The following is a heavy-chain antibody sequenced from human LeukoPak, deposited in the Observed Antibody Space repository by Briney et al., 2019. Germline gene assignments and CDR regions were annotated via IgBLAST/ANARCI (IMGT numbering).Heavy chain of an antibody. CDR2: IKEDGSEI. CDR1: GFTFSNYD. V-gene: IGHV3-7*01. Sequence: GGSLRLSCAASGFTFSNYDMNRVRQAPGKGLEWVANIKEDGSEIYYVDVVKGRFTISRDNANNSLYLQMNSLGAEDTAVYYCARDLTPLIQLWPRSVDYNYGMDVWGQGTTVTVSS. J-gene: IGHJ6*02. D-gene: IGHD5-24*01. CDR3: ARDLTPLIQLWPRSVDYNYGMDV.